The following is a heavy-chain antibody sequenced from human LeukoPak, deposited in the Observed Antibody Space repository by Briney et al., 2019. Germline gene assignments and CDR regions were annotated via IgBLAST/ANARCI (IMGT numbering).Heavy chain of an antibody. D-gene: IGHD3-22*01. CDR2: MNPNSGNT. V-gene: IGHV1-8*01. CDR3: ARVTGGVIVVVDAFDI. CDR1: GYTFTSYD. J-gene: IGHJ3*02. Sequence: GASVKVSCKASGYTFTSYDINWVRQATGQGLEWMGWMNPNSGNTGCAQKFQGRVTMTRNTSISTAYMELSSLRSEDTAVYYCARVTGGVIVVVDAFDIWGQGTMVAVSS.